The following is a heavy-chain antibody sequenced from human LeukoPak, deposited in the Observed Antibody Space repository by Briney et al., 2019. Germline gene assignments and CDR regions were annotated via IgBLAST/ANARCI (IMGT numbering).Heavy chain of an antibody. D-gene: IGHD6-13*01. V-gene: IGHV3-33*06. Sequence: GGSLRLSCAASGFTFSSYGMHWVRQAPGKGLEWVAVIWYDGSNKYYADSVKGRFTISRDNPKNTLYLQMNSLRAEDTAVYYCAKDMGAGIASNGLDPWGQGTLVTVSS. CDR2: IWYDGSNK. J-gene: IGHJ5*02. CDR1: GFTFSSYG. CDR3: AKDMGAGIASNGLDP.